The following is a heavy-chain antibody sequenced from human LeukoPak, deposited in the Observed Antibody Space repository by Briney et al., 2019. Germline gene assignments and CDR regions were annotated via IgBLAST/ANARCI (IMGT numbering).Heavy chain of an antibody. J-gene: IGHJ4*02. CDR2: IDPNSGGT. CDR1: GYTSTGYY. D-gene: IGHD6-6*01. V-gene: IGHV1-2*06. Sequence: ASVKVSCKASGYTSTGYYMHWVRQAPGQGLEWMGRIDPNSGGTNYAQKFQGRVTMTRDTSISTAYMELSRLRSDDTAVYYCARGAGSSFGYFDYWGQGTLVTVSS. CDR3: ARGAGSSFGYFDY.